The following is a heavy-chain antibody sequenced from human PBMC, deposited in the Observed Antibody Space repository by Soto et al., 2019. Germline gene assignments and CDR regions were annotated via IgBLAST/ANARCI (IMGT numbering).Heavy chain of an antibody. CDR3: ARVVFGGVIVRRRAFDI. V-gene: IGHV3-48*03. CDR1: GFTFSSYE. Sequence: GGSLRPSCAASGFTFSSYEMNWVRQAPGKGLEWVSYISSSGSTIYYADSVKGRFTIPRDNAKNSLYLQMNSLRAEDTAVYYCARVVFGGVIVRRRAFDIWGQGTMVTVSS. J-gene: IGHJ3*02. D-gene: IGHD3-16*02. CDR2: ISSSGSTI.